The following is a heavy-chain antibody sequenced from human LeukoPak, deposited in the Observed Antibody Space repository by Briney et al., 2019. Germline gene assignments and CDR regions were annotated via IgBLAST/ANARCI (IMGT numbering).Heavy chain of an antibody. CDR2: IYYSGST. J-gene: IGHJ4*02. V-gene: IGHV4-30-4*01. D-gene: IGHD2-15*01. CDR1: GGSISSGDYY. CDR3: ARSQLPLAGFDY. Sequence: PSETLSVTCTVSGGSISSGDYYWSWIRQPPGKGLEWLGYIYYSGSTYYNPSLKSRVTISVDTSKNQFSLKLSSVTAADTAVYYCARSQLPLAGFDYWGQGTLVTASS.